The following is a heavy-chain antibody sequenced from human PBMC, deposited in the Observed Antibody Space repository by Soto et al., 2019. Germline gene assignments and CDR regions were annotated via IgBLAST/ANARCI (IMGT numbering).Heavy chain of an antibody. CDR3: TTVYCSGGRCYSGTVDY. CDR2: IKSKSDGGTT. V-gene: IGHV3-15*01. J-gene: IGHJ4*02. D-gene: IGHD2-15*01. CDR1: GFTFSHAW. Sequence: EVQLVESGGGLVKPEGSLRLSCAASGFTFSHAWVSWVRQAPGKWLEWVGRIKSKSDGGTTNYAAPVKGRFTISRDDSKNTLYLQMNSLKTDDTAVYYCTTVYCSGGRCYSGTVDYWGQGTLVTVSS.